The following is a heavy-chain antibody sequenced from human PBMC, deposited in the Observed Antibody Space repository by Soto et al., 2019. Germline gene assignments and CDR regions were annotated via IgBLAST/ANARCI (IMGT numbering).Heavy chain of an antibody. CDR3: ARQYYDILTGYDAFDI. V-gene: IGHV4-34*01. D-gene: IGHD3-9*01. CDR1: GGSFSGYY. J-gene: IGHJ3*02. Sequence: QVHLQQWGAGLLKPSETLSLTCAVYGGSFSGYYWSWIRQPPGKGLEWIGEINHSGSTNYNPSLKSRVTISVDTSKNQFSLKLSSVTAADTAVYYCARQYYDILTGYDAFDIWGQGTMVTVSS. CDR2: INHSGST.